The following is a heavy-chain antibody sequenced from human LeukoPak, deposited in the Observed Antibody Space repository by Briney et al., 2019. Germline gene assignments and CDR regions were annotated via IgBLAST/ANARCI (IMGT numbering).Heavy chain of an antibody. Sequence: SQTLSLTCTVSGGSISSGSYYWSWIRQPAGKGLEWIGRIYTSGSTNYNPSLKSRVTMSVDTSKNQFSLKLSSVTAADTAVYYCARDLTLLGNTVTPPYYYYYMDVWGKGTTVTVSS. V-gene: IGHV4-61*02. CDR3: ARDLTLLGNTVTPPYYYYYMDV. CDR2: IYTSGST. J-gene: IGHJ6*03. D-gene: IGHD4-11*01. CDR1: GGSISSGSYY.